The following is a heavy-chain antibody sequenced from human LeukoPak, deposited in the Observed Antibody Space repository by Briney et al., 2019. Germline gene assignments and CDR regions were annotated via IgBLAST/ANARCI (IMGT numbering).Heavy chain of an antibody. J-gene: IGHJ6*03. CDR2: VDHTGST. D-gene: IGHD2-21*02. V-gene: IGHV4-59*08. CDR3: ARTYCGGDCRGYYYSYYMDV. CDR1: DDSITMYY. Sequence: PSETLSLTCTVSDDSITMYYWTWIRQPPGKGLEWIGYVDHTGSTNFNPSLNGRVSISRDTSKNQFSLKLSSVTAADTAVYYCARTYCGGDCRGYYYSYYMDVWGKGTTVTISS.